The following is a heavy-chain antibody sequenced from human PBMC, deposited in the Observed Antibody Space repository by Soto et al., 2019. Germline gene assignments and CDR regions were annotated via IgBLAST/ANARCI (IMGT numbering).Heavy chain of an antibody. CDR3: ARDFWAARPPYYYGMDV. D-gene: IGHD6-6*01. CDR1: GFTFSSYG. V-gene: IGHV3-33*01. CDR2: IWYDGSNK. Sequence: PGGSLRLSCAASGFTFSSYGMHWVRQAPGKGLEWVAVIWYDGSNKYYADSVKGRFTISRDNSKNTLYLQMNSLRAEDTAVYYCARDFWAARPPYYYGMDVWGQGTTVTVSS. J-gene: IGHJ6*02.